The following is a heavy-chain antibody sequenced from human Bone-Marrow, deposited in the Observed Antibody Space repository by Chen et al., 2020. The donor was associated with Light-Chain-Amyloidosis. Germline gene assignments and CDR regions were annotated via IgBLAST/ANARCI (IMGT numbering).Heavy chain of an antibody. CDR2: IYPDDPDA. J-gene: IGHJ4*02. CDR3: ARRRDGYNFDY. D-gene: IGHD5-12*01. Sequence: EVQLEQSGPEVKKPGESLKISCKGSGYTFPNYWIGWVRQMPGKGLEGMGVIYPDDPDARYSPSFEGQVTISADKSLPPAYLQWRSLKASDTAMYYCARRRDGYNFDYWGQGTLVTVSS. V-gene: IGHV5-51*01. CDR1: GYTFPNYW.